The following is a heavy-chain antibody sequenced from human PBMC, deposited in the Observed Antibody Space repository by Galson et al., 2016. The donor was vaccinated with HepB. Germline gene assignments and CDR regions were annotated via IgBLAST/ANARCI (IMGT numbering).Heavy chain of an antibody. CDR2: ITSNGGNT. Sequence: SLRPSCAASGFTFSSNAMHWVRQAPGKGLECVSAITSNGGNTYYADSVKGRFTISRDNSKNTLYLQMTSLRAEDTAVYYCVNRGSSGWYDYWGQGTLVTVSS. CDR1: GFTFSSNA. J-gene: IGHJ4*02. CDR3: VNRGSSGWYDY. V-gene: IGHV3-64D*06. D-gene: IGHD6-19*01.